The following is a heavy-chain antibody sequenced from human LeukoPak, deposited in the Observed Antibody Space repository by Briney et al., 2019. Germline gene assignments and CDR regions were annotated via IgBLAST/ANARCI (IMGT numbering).Heavy chain of an antibody. CDR1: GYTFTSYD. CDR3: SKEGSGSYYYMDV. V-gene: IGHV1-69*13. Sequence: ASVKVSCKASGYTFTSYDINWVRQATGQGLEWMGGIIPIFGTANYAQKFQGRVTITADESTSTAYMELSSLRSEDTAVYYCSKEGSGSYYYMDVWGKGTTVTVSS. D-gene: IGHD1-26*01. CDR2: IIPIFGTA. J-gene: IGHJ6*03.